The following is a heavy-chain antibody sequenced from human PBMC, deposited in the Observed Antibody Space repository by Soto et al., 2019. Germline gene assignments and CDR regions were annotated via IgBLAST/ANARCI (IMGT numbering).Heavy chain of an antibody. V-gene: IGHV1-24*01. CDR1: GYTLTELS. CDR3: ATAPLAVLRFLEWLLRFDY. D-gene: IGHD3-3*01. J-gene: IGHJ4*02. CDR2: FDPEDGET. Sequence: ASVKVSCKVSGYTLTELSMHWVRQAPGKGLEWMGGFDPEDGETIYAQKFQGRVTMTEDTSTDTAYMELSSLRSEDTAVYYCATAPLAVLRFLEWLLRFDYWGQGTPVTVSS.